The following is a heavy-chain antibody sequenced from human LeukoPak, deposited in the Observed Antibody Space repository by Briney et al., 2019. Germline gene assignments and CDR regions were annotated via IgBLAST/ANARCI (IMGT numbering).Heavy chain of an antibody. CDR3: ARCSSTSCYFSWFDP. V-gene: IGHV1-18*01. J-gene: IGHJ5*02. Sequence: ASVKVSCKASGYTFTSYGISWVRQAPGQGLEWTGWISAYNGNTNYAQKLQDRVTMTTDTSTSTAYMELRSLRSDDTAVYYCARCSSTSCYFSWFDPWGQGSLVTVSS. D-gene: IGHD2-2*01. CDR2: ISAYNGNT. CDR1: GYTFTSYG.